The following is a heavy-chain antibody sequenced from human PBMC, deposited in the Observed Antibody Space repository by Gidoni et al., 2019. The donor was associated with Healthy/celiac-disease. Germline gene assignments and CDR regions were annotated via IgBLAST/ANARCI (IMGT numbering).Heavy chain of an antibody. CDR3: AKEKYSYGHGYFDY. V-gene: IGHV3-23*01. CDR1: GFTFSSYA. CDR2: ISGSGGST. J-gene: IGHJ4*02. Sequence: EVQLLESGGGLVQPGGSLRLSCAAPGFTFSSYAMSWVRQAPGNGLEWVAAISGSGGSTYYADSVKGRFTISRDNSKNTLYLQMNSLRAEDTAVYYCAKEKYSYGHGYFDYWGQGTLVTVSS. D-gene: IGHD5-18*01.